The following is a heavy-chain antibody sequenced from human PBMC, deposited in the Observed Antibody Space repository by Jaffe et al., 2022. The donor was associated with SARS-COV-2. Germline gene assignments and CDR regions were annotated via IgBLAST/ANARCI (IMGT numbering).Heavy chain of an antibody. J-gene: IGHJ3*02. CDR3: ARDTTHKNCRSTSCLDDAFDI. CDR2: ISSSSSYI. V-gene: IGHV3-21*01. CDR1: GFTFSSYS. Sequence: EVQLVESGGGLVKPGGSLRLSCAASGFTFSSYSMNWVRQAPGKGLEWVSSISSSSSYIYHADSVKGRFTISRDNAKNSLYLQMNSLRAEDTAVYYCARDTTHKNCRSTSCLDDAFDIWGQGTMVTVSS. D-gene: IGHD2-2*01.